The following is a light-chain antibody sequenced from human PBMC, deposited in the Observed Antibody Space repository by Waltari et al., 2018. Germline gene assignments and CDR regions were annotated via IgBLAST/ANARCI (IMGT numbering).Light chain of an antibody. CDR3: QQRSNWPRT. Sequence: SCRASQSVSSYLAWYQQKPGQAPRLLIYDASSRATDIPARFSGSGSGTDFTLTISSLEPEDFAVYYCQQRSNWPRTFGQGTKVEI. CDR2: DAS. CDR1: QSVSSY. J-gene: IGKJ1*01. V-gene: IGKV3-11*01.